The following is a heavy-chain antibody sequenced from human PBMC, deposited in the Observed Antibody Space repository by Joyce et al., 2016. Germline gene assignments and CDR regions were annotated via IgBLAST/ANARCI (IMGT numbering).Heavy chain of an antibody. J-gene: IGHJ3*02. CDR3: ARVVSSFDAFDI. D-gene: IGHD6-6*01. V-gene: IGHV4-61*02. CDR2: LNTTGTT. Sequence: QVQLQESGPGLVKPSQTLSLSCNVSGDSISSGGFYWNWIRQPAGKGLEWIGRLNTTGTTNYNPSLESRVTWSADTSKNQFSLKLRSVTAADTAIYYCARVVSSFDAFDIWGPGTMVIVSS. CDR1: GDSISSGGFY.